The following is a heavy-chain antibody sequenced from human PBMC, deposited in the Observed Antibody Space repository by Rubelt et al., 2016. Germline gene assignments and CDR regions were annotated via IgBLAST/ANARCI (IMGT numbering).Heavy chain of an antibody. J-gene: IGHJ5*02. CDR3: ATVPSAGLYNWFDP. CDR1: GDTLTELS. V-gene: IGHV1-24*01. CDR2: FDPEDGVT. Sequence: GDTLTELSMHWVRQAPGKGLEWMGGFDPEDGVTIYAQKFQGRVTMTEDTSTDTAYMELSSLRSEDTAVYYCATVPSAGLYNWFDPWGQGTLVTVSS. D-gene: IGHD6-13*01.